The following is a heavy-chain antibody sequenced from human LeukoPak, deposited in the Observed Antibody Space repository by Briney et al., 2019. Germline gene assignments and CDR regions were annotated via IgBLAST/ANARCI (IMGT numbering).Heavy chain of an antibody. Sequence: SETLSLTCTVYGGSFSHNYWHWIRQPPGKGLEWIGEIHPSGTTTNNPSLESRVSISVDTPNNQFSLRVTSVTAADTAIYYCARGVDSAKVGYWGRGTLVTVSS. CDR3: ARGVDSAKVGY. V-gene: IGHV4-34*01. J-gene: IGHJ4*02. CDR2: IHPSGTT. D-gene: IGHD3-3*01. CDR1: GGSFSHNY.